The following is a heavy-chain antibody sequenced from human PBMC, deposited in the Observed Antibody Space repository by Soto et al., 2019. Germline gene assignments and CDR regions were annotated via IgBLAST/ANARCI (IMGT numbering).Heavy chain of an antibody. Sequence: EVQLVESGGGLVKPGGSLRLSCAASGFTFSSYSMNWVRQAPGKGLEWVSSISSSSSYIYYADSVKGRFTISRGNAKNSRCVPRNSLRAEDTAADFWARDKAGYGYGYGLGYWGQGTRVSVPS. J-gene: IGHJ4*02. CDR2: ISSSSSYI. CDR3: ARDKAGYGYGYGLGY. D-gene: IGHD5-18*01. V-gene: IGHV3-21*01. CDR1: GFTFSSYS.